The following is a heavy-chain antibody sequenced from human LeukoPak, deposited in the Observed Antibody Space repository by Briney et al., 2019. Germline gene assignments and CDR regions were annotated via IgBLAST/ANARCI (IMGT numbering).Heavy chain of an antibody. CDR3: ARGAWNAQFQYYYYYYMDV. V-gene: IGHV1-8*03. D-gene: IGHD1-1*01. CDR1: GYTFTSYD. Sequence: ASVKVSCKAFGYTFTSYDINWVRQATGQGLEWMGWMNPNSGNTGYAQKFQGRVTITRNTSISTAYMELSSLRSEDTAVYYCARGAWNAQFQYYYYYYMDVWGKGTTVTVSS. CDR2: MNPNSGNT. J-gene: IGHJ6*03.